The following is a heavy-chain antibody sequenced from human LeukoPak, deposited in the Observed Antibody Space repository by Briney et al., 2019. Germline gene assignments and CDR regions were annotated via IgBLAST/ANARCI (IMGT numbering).Heavy chain of an antibody. V-gene: IGHV3-23*01. Sequence: GGSLRLSCAASGFTFSSYAMSWVRQAPGKGLEWVSAISGSGGSTYYADSVKGRFTISRDNSKNTLYLQMNSLRAEDTAVYYCAEWAETYYYDSSGYTSLGYFDYWGQGTLVTVSS. D-gene: IGHD3-22*01. CDR1: GFTFSSYA. CDR3: AEWAETYYYDSSGYTSLGYFDY. J-gene: IGHJ4*02. CDR2: ISGSGGST.